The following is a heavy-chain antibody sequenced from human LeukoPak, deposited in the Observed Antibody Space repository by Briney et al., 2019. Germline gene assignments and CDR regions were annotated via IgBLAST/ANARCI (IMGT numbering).Heavy chain of an antibody. J-gene: IGHJ6*02. V-gene: IGHV4-31*03. Sequence: PSETLSLTCTVSGGSISSGGYYWSWIRQHPGKGLEWIGYIYYSGSTYYNPSLKSRVTISVDTSKNQFSLKLSSVTAADTAVYYCARVWYSNPMGDYYYGMDVWGQGTTVTVSS. D-gene: IGHD4-4*01. CDR3: ARVWYSNPMGDYYYGMDV. CDR1: GGSISSGGYY. CDR2: IYYSGST.